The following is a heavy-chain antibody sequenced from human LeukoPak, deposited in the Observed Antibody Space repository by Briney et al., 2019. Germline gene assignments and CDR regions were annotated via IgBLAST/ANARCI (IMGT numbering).Heavy chain of an antibody. CDR1: GYTFTGYY. CDR2: INPNSGGT. D-gene: IGHD2-2*01. Sequence: ASVKVSCKASGYTFTGYYMHWVRQAPGQGLEWMGWINPNSGGTNYAQKFQGRVTMTRDTSISTAYMELSSLRSDDTAVYYCARTSMVEYQLPENYWGQGTLVTVSS. CDR3: ARTSMVEYQLPENY. V-gene: IGHV1-2*02. J-gene: IGHJ4*02.